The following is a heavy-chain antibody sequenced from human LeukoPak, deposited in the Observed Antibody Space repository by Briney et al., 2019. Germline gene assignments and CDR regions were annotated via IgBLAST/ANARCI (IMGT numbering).Heavy chain of an antibody. D-gene: IGHD3-22*01. CDR3: ARDTYYYDSSGYYRLDY. J-gene: IGHJ4*02. CDR1: GYSISSDYY. Sequence: SETLSLTCTVSGYSISSDYYWGWIRQPPGKGLEWIGSIYHSGSTYYNPSLKSRVTISVDTSKNQFSLKLSSVTAADTAVYYCARDTYYYDSSGYYRLDYWGQGTLVTVSS. V-gene: IGHV4-38-2*02. CDR2: IYHSGST.